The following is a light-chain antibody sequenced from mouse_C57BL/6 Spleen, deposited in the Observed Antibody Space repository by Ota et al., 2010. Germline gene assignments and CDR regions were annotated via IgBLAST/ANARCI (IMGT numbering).Light chain of an antibody. CDR3: LQYASSPYT. J-gene: IGKJ2*01. CDR1: QAIGTS. V-gene: IGKV9-120*02. Sequence: DIQMTQSPSXLSASLGERVSLSCRASQAIGTSLNWLQQEPDGTXKRLIYATSSLDSGVPKRFSGSRSGSDYFLTISSLESEDFVDYYCLQYASSPYTFGGGTKLEIK. CDR2: ATS.